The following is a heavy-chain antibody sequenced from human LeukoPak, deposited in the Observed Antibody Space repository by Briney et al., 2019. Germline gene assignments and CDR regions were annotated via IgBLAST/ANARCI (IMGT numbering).Heavy chain of an antibody. CDR2: IYSGGST. CDR3: ARDRIDSEGRDY. J-gene: IGHJ4*02. CDR1: GLTVSSNY. Sequence: GGSLRLSCAASGLTVSSNYMSWVRQAPGKGLEWVSVIYSGGSTYYADSVKGRFTISRDNSKNTLYLQMNSLRAEDTAVYYCARDRIDSEGRDYWGQGTLVTVSS. D-gene: IGHD2-15*01. V-gene: IGHV3-53*01.